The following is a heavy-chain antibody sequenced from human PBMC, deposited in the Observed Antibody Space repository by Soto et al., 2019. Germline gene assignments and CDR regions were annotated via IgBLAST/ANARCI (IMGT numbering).Heavy chain of an antibody. CDR3: ASHRTFWPFDS. CDR2: ISYSDGS. J-gene: IGHJ4*02. Sequence: QLQLQESGPGLVKASETLSLTCTVSGGSISTRDSISTRSFYWGWMRQPPGKGLQWIASISYSDGSFYNSSRKSRLTISVDTSKNQFSLSLRPVTAADTAVYYCASHRTFWPFDSWGQGTVVTVSS. V-gene: IGHV4-39*01. CDR1: GGSISTRDSISTRSFY. D-gene: IGHD2-8*01.